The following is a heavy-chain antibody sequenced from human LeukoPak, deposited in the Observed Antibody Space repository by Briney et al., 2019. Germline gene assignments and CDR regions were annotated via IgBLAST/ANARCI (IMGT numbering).Heavy chain of an antibody. CDR3: ARLTYDERGSDLFDY. CDR1: GVTFSSCSIN. D-gene: IGHD5-12*01. J-gene: IGHJ4*02. V-gene: IGHV4-61*01. CDR2: ITCRYST. Sequence: PAETLTLTCAASGVTFSSCSINWICHRPPQGQGRVSSSNITCRYSTYYNPSLNSRVTISVDTSENQFSLRLNYVTAADTAVYYCARLTYDERGSDLFDYWGQGTLVTVSS.